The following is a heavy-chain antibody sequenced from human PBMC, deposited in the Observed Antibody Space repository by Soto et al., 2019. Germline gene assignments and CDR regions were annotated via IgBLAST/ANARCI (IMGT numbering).Heavy chain of an antibody. Sequence: QVQLVQSGAEVKKPGASVKVSCKASGYSFATYGISWVRQAPGQGPEWMGWINTYNGDTKYAQTLQARVTVTTDTSTSTAYMELRSLRSDDTAVYYCAREYCDGGGCYGPGYWGRGTLVTVAS. CDR3: AREYCDGGGCYGPGY. CDR2: INTYNGDT. J-gene: IGHJ4*02. V-gene: IGHV1-18*01. CDR1: GYSFATYG. D-gene: IGHD2-15*01.